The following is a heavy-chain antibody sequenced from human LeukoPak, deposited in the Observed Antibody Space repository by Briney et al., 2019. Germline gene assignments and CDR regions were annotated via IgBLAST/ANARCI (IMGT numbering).Heavy chain of an antibody. Sequence: PSQTLSLTCTVSGGSISSYYWTWIRQPPGKGLEWIGYIYYSGSTNYNPSLKSRVTISVDPSTNQFSLELRSVTAADTAVYYCARGVGGSGSYYYYGMDVWGQGTTVTVSS. CDR2: IYYSGST. D-gene: IGHD3-10*01. V-gene: IGHV4-59*01. CDR1: GGSISSYY. CDR3: ARGVGGSGSYYYYGMDV. J-gene: IGHJ6*02.